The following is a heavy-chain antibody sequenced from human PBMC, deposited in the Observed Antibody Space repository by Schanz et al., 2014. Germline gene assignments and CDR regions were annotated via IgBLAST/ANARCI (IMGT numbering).Heavy chain of an antibody. Sequence: QVQLVQSGAEVKKPGASVKLSCKASGYTFTNYYIHWVRQAPGQGLEWMGRIYLSDGSTRYAQKFQGRVTMTTDTSTSTAYMELRSLRSDDTAVYYCARDNLVSSSWYNYYGMDVWGQGTTVTVSS. J-gene: IGHJ6*02. CDR2: IYLSDGST. D-gene: IGHD6-13*01. CDR1: GYTFTNYY. CDR3: ARDNLVSSSWYNYYGMDV. V-gene: IGHV1-46*01.